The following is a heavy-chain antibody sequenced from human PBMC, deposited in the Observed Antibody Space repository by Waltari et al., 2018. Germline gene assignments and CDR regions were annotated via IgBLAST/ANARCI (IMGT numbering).Heavy chain of an antibody. D-gene: IGHD3-22*01. CDR3: AKDGAHDRRGAFDI. CDR1: GFTFSSYA. V-gene: IGHV3-23*04. Sequence: VQLVESGGGLVQPGGSLRLCCAASGFTFSSYALSWFRQDLGKGLEWVSAISGSGGSTYYADSVKGRFTISRDNSKNTLYLQMNSLRAEDTAVYYCAKDGAHDRRGAFDIWGQGTMVTVSS. J-gene: IGHJ3*02. CDR2: ISGSGGST.